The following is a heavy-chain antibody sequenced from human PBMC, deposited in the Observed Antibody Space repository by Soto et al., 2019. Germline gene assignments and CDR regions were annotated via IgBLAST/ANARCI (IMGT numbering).Heavy chain of an antibody. V-gene: IGHV3-48*01. CDR1: GFTFITYS. D-gene: IGHD2-2*01. J-gene: IGHJ4*02. CDR2: VSSSGSSK. Sequence: GGSLRLSCAASGFTFITYSMNWVRQAPGKGLEWVSYVSSSGSSKYYADSVKGRFTISRDNAKDSLYLQMNSLRAEDTAVYYCARMSSSISPGCWGQGTLVTVS. CDR3: ARMSSSISPGC.